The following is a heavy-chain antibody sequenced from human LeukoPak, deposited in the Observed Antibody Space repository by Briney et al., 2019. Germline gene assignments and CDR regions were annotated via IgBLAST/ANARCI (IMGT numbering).Heavy chain of an antibody. Sequence: PGGSLRLSCAASGFTFDDYAMHWVQQAPGKGLEWVSGISWYSGSIGYADSVKGRFTIFRDNAKNSLYLQMNSLRAEDTALYYCAKDTATGIAAAGFRDGMDVWGQGTTVTVSS. CDR1: GFTFDDYA. D-gene: IGHD6-13*01. CDR2: ISWYSGSI. CDR3: AKDTATGIAAAGFRDGMDV. J-gene: IGHJ6*02. V-gene: IGHV3-9*01.